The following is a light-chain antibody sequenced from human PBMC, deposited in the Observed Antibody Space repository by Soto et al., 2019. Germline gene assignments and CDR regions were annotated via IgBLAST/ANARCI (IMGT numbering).Light chain of an antibody. V-gene: IGKV3-11*01. CDR1: QSVSSY. J-gene: IGKJ2*01. Sequence: ELVLTQSPSTLSLSPGERATLSCRASQSVSSYLAWYQQKPGQAPRLLIYDASNRATGIPARVSGSGSGTDCTLTISRLEPEDFEVYYCQERSNSPRTFGHGTKLEIK. CDR3: QERSNSPRT. CDR2: DAS.